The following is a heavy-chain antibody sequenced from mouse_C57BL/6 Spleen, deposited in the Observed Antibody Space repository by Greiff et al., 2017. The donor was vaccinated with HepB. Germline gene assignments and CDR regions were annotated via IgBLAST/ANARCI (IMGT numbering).Heavy chain of an antibody. CDR3: TRENYDYDEEGHYYAMDY. V-gene: IGHV5-9-1*02. Sequence: VQLKESGEGLVKPGGSLKLSCAASGFTFSSYAMSWVRQTPEKRLEWVAYISSGGDYIYYADTVKGRFTISRDNARNTLYLQMSSLKSEDTAMDYWTRENYDYDEEGHYYAMDYWGQGTSVTVSS. J-gene: IGHJ4*01. D-gene: IGHD2-4*01. CDR2: ISSGGDYI. CDR1: GFTFSSYA.